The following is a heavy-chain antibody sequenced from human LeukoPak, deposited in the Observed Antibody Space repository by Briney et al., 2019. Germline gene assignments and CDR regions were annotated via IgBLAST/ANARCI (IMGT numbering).Heavy chain of an antibody. D-gene: IGHD2-8*01. V-gene: IGHV3-74*01. CDR2: INSDGSSR. Sequence: GGSLRLSCAASGSTFRSYWMHWVRQAPGKGLVWVSRINSDGSSRSYADSVKGRFTISRDNANNTLYLQMNSLRAEDTAVYYCAIHPTLYPDWGQGTLVTVSS. CDR3: AIHPTLYPD. CDR1: GSTFRSYW. J-gene: IGHJ4*02.